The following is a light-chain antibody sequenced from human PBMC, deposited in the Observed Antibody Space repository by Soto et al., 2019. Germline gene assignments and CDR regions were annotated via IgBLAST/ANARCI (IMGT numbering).Light chain of an antibody. V-gene: IGKV1-5*03. CDR1: QSINSW. CDR3: QQYPSYSWT. CDR2: KAS. Sequence: DIQMTQSPSTLSASVGDRVTITCRASQSINSWLAWYQQKPGKAPSLVIYKASILESGVPSRFSGSGSGTEFTLTISSLQPDDFATYYCQQYPSYSWTFGQGTKVDMK. J-gene: IGKJ1*01.